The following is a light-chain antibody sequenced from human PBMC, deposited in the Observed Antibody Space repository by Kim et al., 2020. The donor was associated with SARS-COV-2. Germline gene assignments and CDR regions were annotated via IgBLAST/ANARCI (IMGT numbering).Light chain of an antibody. V-gene: IGLV4-69*01. J-gene: IGLJ3*02. Sequence: ASVKHTCTLRSGHSSYAIAWHQQQPEKGPRYLMKLNSDGSHSKGDGIPDRFSGSSSGAERYLTISSLQSEDEADYYCQTWGTGIWVFGGGTKVTVL. CDR3: QTWGTGIWV. CDR2: LNSDGSH. CDR1: SGHSSYA.